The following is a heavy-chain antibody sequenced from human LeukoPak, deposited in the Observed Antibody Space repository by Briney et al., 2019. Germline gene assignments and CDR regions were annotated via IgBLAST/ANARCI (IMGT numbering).Heavy chain of an antibody. CDR2: ISYDGINK. CDR3: TKDRMATIIGEFDY. V-gene: IGHV3-30*18. Sequence: GGSLRLSCAASGFTVSSNEMSWVRQAPGKGLEWVAVISYDGINKYYADSVKGRFTISRDNSKNTLYLQMNSLRAEDTAVYYCTKDRMATIIGEFDYWGQGTLVTVSS. CDR1: GFTVSSNE. D-gene: IGHD5-24*01. J-gene: IGHJ4*02.